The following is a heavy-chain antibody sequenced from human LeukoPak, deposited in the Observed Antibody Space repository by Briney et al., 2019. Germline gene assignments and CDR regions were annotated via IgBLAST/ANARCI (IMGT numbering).Heavy chain of an antibody. V-gene: IGHV4-39*01. CDR2: IYYTGGT. J-gene: IGHJ3*02. Sequence: PSETLSLTCSVSGGSITSSSYYCAWIRQPPGKGLEWIGSIYYTGGTYYNPSPKSRLTISLGTSKNQFSLKLNSVTAADTAVYYCARGGGAGRAFDIWGQGTMVTVSS. CDR1: GGSITSSSYY. D-gene: IGHD1-26*01. CDR3: ARGGGAGRAFDI.